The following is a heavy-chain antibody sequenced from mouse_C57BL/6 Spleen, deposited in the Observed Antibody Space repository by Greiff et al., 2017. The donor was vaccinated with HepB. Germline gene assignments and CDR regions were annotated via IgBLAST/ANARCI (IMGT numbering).Heavy chain of an antibody. CDR3: ARDGNYPLYYAMDY. Sequence: EVQRVESGGGLVKPGGSLKLSCAASGFTFSDYGMHWVRQAPEKGLEWVAYISSGSSTIYYADTVKGRFTISRDNAKNTLFLQMTSLRSEDTAMYYCARDGNYPLYYAMDYWGQGTSVTVSS. CDR1: GFTFSDYG. CDR2: ISSGSSTI. J-gene: IGHJ4*01. D-gene: IGHD2-1*01. V-gene: IGHV5-17*01.